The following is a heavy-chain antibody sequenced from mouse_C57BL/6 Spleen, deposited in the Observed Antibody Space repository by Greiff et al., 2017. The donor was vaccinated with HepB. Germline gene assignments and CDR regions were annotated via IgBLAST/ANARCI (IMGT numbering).Heavy chain of an antibody. CDR2: INPNNGGT. D-gene: IGHD1-1*01. CDR3: SRRSTTFDY. CDR1: GYTFTDYN. V-gene: IGHV1-22*01. J-gene: IGHJ2*01. Sequence: VQLKESGPELVKPGASVKMSCKASGYTFTDYNMHWVKQSHGKSLEWIGYINPNNGGTSYNPKFKGKATLTVNKSSSTAYMELRSLTSEDSAVYYCSRRSTTFDYWGQGTTLTVSS.